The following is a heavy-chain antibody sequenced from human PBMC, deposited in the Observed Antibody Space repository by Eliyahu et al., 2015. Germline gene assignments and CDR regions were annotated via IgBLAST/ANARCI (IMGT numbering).Heavy chain of an antibody. CDR3: AREQLSGWENTFDY. V-gene: IGHV3-33*01. CDR1: LSSYG. CDR2: IWYDGSNK. D-gene: IGHD6-19*01. Sequence: LSSYGMHWVRQAPGKGLEWVAVIWYDGSNKYYADSVKGRFTISRDNSKNTLYLQMNSLRAEDTAVYYCAREQLSGWENTFDYWGQGTLVTVSS. J-gene: IGHJ4*02.